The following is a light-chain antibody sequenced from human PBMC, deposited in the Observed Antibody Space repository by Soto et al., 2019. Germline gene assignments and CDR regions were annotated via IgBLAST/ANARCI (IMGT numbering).Light chain of an antibody. CDR2: DAS. V-gene: IGKV1-5*01. CDR3: QQYYSYPWT. J-gene: IGKJ1*01. CDR1: QSISSW. Sequence: DIQMTQSPSTLSASVGDRVTITCRASQSISSWLAWYPQKPGKAPKLLIYDASSLESGVPSRFSGSGSGTEFTLTISSLQPDNFATYYCQQYYSYPWTFGQGTKVEIK.